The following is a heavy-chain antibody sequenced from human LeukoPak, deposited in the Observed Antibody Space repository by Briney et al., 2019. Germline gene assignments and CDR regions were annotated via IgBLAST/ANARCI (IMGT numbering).Heavy chain of an antibody. CDR3: ARGGVVRGVITRLDY. V-gene: IGHV4-34*01. CDR1: GGSFSGYY. Sequence: SETLSLTCAVYGGSFSGYYWSWIRQPPGKGLEWIGEINHSGSTNYNPSLKSRVTISVDTSKNQFSLKLSSVTAADTAVYYCARGGVVRGVITRLDYWGQGTLVTVSS. J-gene: IGHJ4*02. D-gene: IGHD3-10*01. CDR2: INHSGST.